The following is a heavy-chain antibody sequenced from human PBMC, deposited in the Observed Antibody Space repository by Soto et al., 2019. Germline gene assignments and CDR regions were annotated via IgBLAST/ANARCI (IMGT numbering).Heavy chain of an antibody. CDR3: AKVGRGWYENEKFDD. Sequence: EVQLLESGGGLVQPGGSLRLSCAASGFTFSSYAMSWVRQAPGKGLEWVSAISGRGGSTYYADSVKGRFTISRDTSKNRLYLQMNSLRDEDTAVYYCAKVGRGWYENEKFDDWGQGSLVTVSS. D-gene: IGHD6-19*01. CDR2: ISGRGGST. V-gene: IGHV3-23*01. J-gene: IGHJ4*02. CDR1: GFTFSSYA.